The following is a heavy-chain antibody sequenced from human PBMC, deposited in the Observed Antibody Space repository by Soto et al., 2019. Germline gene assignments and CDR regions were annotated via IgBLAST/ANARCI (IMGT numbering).Heavy chain of an antibody. CDR1: GFTFSNYA. CDR3: AKVTLRFDYFDD. V-gene: IGHV3-23*01. J-gene: IGHJ4*02. D-gene: IGHD5-12*01. Sequence: EVQLLESGGGLVQPGGSLRLSCAASGFTFSNYAMNWVSQAPGKGLEWVSAISGSGSTYYADSVKGRFTISRDNSKNTLYLQMTSLRAEDTAVYYCAKVTLRFDYFDDWGPGTLVTVSS. CDR2: ISGSGST.